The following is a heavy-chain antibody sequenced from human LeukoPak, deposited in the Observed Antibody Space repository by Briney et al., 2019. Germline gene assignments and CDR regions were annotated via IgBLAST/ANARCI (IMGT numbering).Heavy chain of an antibody. CDR1: GFTFSSYW. J-gene: IGHJ6*03. CDR3: ARVARGDYYYYYMDV. D-gene: IGHD3-10*01. Sequence: GGSLRLSCAASGFTFSSYWMHWVRQAPGKGLVWVSRINNDGSSTSYADSVQGRFTISRDNAKNTLYQQMNSLRAEDTALYYCARVARGDYYYYYMDVWGKGTTVTVSS. CDR2: INNDGSST. V-gene: IGHV3-74*01.